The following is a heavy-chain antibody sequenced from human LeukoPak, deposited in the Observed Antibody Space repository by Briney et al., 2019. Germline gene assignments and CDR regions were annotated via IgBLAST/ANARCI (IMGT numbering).Heavy chain of an antibody. J-gene: IGHJ6*02. D-gene: IGHD3-16*01. V-gene: IGHV3-30-3*01. Sequence: GGSLRLSCAASGFTFSSYAMHWVRQAPGKGLEWVAVISYDGSNKYYADSVKGRSTISRDNSKNTLYLQMNSLRAEDTAVYYCARVFIPLWGDYYYGMDVWGQGTTVTVSS. CDR2: ISYDGSNK. CDR1: GFTFSSYA. CDR3: ARVFIPLWGDYYYGMDV.